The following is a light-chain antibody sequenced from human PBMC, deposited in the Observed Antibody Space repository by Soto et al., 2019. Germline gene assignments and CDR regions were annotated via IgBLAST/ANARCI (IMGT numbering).Light chain of an antibody. J-gene: IGLJ1*01. CDR1: SSDVGAYNY. CDR3: SSFTSSDIYV. Sequence: QSVLTQPASVSGSPGQSITISCTGTSSDVGAYNYVSWYQQHPGKAPKLMIYAVTNRPSGVSNRFSGSKSGDTASLTISGLEGEDEADYCCSSFTSSDIYVFGTGTKLTVL. V-gene: IGLV2-14*01. CDR2: AVT.